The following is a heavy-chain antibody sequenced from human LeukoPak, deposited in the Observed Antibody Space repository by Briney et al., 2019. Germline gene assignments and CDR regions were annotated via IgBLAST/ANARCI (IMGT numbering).Heavy chain of an antibody. J-gene: IGHJ4*02. V-gene: IGHV3-21*01. CDR1: GFTFDDYA. CDR3: ARGDYSYGSYYFDY. D-gene: IGHD5-18*01. Sequence: GGSLRLSCAASGFTFDDYAMHWVRQAPGKGLEWVSSISSSSSYIYYADSVKGRFTISRDNAKNSLYLQMNSLRAEDTAVYYCARGDYSYGSYYFDYWGQGTLVTVSS. CDR2: ISSSSSYI.